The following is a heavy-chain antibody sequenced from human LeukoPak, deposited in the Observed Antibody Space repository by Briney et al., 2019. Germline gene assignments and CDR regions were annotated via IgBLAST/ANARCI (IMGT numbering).Heavy chain of an antibody. Sequence: GSSVKLCCKASGSTFSSYAISSVRQAPGQGLEWMGGIIPILGIANYAQKFQGRVTITADKSTRTAYMELSSLRSEDTAVYYCAREYRSRWYYFDYWGQGTLVTVSS. CDR1: GSTFSSYA. CDR2: IIPILGIA. CDR3: AREYRSRWYYFDY. D-gene: IGHD6-13*01. J-gene: IGHJ4*02. V-gene: IGHV1-69*04.